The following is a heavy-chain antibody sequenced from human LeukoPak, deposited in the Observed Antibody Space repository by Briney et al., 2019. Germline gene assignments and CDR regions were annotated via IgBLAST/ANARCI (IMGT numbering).Heavy chain of an antibody. J-gene: IGHJ4*02. CDR1: GGSISSGGYY. D-gene: IGHD3-3*01. V-gene: IGHV4-31*03. CDR2: IHYSGST. Sequence: SVTLSLTCSVSGGSISSGGYYWSWIRQHPGSGLEWIGYIHYSGSTFYNPSLKSRLTISVDTSKNQFSLRLTSVTAADTAVYYCARSRFGYSFDYWGQGTLVSVSS. CDR3: ARSRFGYSFDY.